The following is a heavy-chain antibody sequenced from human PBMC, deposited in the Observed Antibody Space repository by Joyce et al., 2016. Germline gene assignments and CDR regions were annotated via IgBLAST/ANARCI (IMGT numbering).Heavy chain of an antibody. CDR1: GDSVTSCHYY. CDR3: ATAPIVGAPTPDR. Sequence: VQLQESGPGLVKPSETLSLPCSVSGDSVTSCHYYWTWIRQPPGKGPQWIGYVNYRGDTEYSPSLKSRVTISLDTSKNQFSLRVTSVTASDTAVYYCATAPIVGAPTPDRWGHGTLVIVSS. J-gene: IGHJ1*01. CDR2: VNYRGDT. V-gene: IGHV4-61*01. D-gene: IGHD1-26*01.